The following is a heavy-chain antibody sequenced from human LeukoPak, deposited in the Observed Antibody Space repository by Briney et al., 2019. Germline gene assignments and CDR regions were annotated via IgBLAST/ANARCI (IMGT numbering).Heavy chain of an antibody. CDR3: AKAQAITGRNLFDP. V-gene: IGHV3-23*01. Sequence: GGSLRLSCTASGFTFSDYAMSWVRQAPGKGLEWVSGISGSSGSIRYADSVKGRFIISRDNSKNTLYLQMNSLRAEDTAVYYCAKAQAITGRNLFDPRGQGTLVTVSS. D-gene: IGHD1-20*01. J-gene: IGHJ5*02. CDR2: ISGSSGSI. CDR1: GFTFSDYA.